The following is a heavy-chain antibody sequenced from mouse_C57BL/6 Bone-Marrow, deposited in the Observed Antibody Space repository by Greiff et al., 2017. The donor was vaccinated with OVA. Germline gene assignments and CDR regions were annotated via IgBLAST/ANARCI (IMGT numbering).Heavy chain of an antibody. D-gene: IGHD2-4*01. V-gene: IGHV5-9-1*02. CDR3: TRDRGLRPWFAY. CDR2: ISSGGGYT. J-gene: IGHJ3*01. CDR1: GFTFSSYA. Sequence: EVMLVESGEGLVKPGGSLKLSCAASGFTFSSYAMSWVRQTPEKRLEWVAYISSGGGYTYYADTVKGRFTISRDNARNTLYLQMSSLKSEDTAMYDCTRDRGLRPWFAYWGQGTLVTVSA.